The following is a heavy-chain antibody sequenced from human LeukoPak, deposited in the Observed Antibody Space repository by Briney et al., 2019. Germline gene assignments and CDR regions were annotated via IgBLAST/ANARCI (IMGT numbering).Heavy chain of an antibody. CDR1: GGSISSYY. D-gene: IGHD5-18*01. CDR2: IYYSGST. CDR3: ARRDTAMVYWFDP. J-gene: IGHJ5*02. Sequence: SETLSLTCTVSGGSISSYYWSWIRQPPGKGLEWIGYIYYSGSTNYNPSLKSRVTISVDTSKNQFSLKLSSVTAADTAVCYCARRDTAMVYWFDPWGQGTLVTVSS. V-gene: IGHV4-59*08.